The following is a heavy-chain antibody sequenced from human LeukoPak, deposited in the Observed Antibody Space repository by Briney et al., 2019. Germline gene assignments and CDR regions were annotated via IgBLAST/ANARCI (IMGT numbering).Heavy chain of an antibody. CDR3: AKAGGSYGYNLGQAAFDY. CDR2: ISWNSGSI. J-gene: IGHJ4*02. CDR1: GFTFDDYA. D-gene: IGHD5-18*01. V-gene: IGHV3-9*01. Sequence: PGGSLRLSCAASGFTFDDYAMHWVRQAPGKGLEWVSGISWNSGSIGYADSVKGRFTISRDNAKNSLYLQMNSLRAEDTALYYCAKAGGSYGYNLGQAAFDYWGQGTLVTVSS.